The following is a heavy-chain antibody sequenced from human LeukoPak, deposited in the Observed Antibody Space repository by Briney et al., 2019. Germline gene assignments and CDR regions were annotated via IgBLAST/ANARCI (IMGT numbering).Heavy chain of an antibody. J-gene: IGHJ5*02. V-gene: IGHV1-69*13. D-gene: IGHD3-10*01. Sequence: SVKVSCKASGGTFISYAISWVRQAPGQGLEWMGGIIPIFGTANYAQKFQGRVTITADESTSTAYMELSSLRSEDTAVYYCARAHYGSGSWFDPWGQGTLVTVSS. CDR3: ARAHYGSGSWFDP. CDR1: GGTFISYA. CDR2: IIPIFGTA.